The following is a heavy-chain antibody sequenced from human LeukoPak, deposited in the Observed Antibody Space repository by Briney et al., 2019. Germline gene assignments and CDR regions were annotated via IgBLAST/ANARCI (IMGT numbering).Heavy chain of an antibody. J-gene: IGHJ4*02. CDR1: GFTFSSYS. D-gene: IGHD6-19*01. CDR3: ARDWDSSGPYYFDY. Sequence: GGSLRLSCAASGFTFSSYSMNWVRQAPGKGLEWVSSISSSSSYIYYADSVKGRFTISRDNAKNSLYLQMNSLRAEDTAVYYCARDWDSSGPYYFDYWGRGTLVTVSS. CDR2: ISSSSSYI. V-gene: IGHV3-21*01.